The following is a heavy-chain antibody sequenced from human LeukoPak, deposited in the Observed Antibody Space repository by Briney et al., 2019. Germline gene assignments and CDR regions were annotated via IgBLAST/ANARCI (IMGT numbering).Heavy chain of an antibody. CDR1: GFTFSTYG. CDR2: ISYDGGST. CDR3: AKIEGSSSYYFDY. J-gene: IGHJ4*02. Sequence: SGGSLRLSCAASGFTFSTYGMHWVRQAPGKGLEWVAIISYDGGSTSYADSVKGRSTISRDNSKNTLYLQMSSLRTEDTAVYYCAKIEGSSSYYFDYWGQGTLVTVSS. D-gene: IGHD6-6*01. V-gene: IGHV3-30*18.